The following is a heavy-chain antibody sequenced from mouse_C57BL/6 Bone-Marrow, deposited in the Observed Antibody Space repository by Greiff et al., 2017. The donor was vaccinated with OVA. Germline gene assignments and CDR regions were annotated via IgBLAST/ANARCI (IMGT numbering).Heavy chain of an antibody. V-gene: IGHV1-39*01. CDR2: INPNYGTT. CDR3: ARERTLLEDWYFDV. J-gene: IGHJ1*03. Sequence: VQLQQSGPELVRPGASVKISCKASGYSFTDYNMNWVKQSNGKSLEWIGVINPNYGTTSYNQKFKGKATLTVDQSSSTAYMQLNSLTSEDSAVYYCARERTLLEDWYFDVWGTGTTVTVSS. CDR1: GYSFTDYN.